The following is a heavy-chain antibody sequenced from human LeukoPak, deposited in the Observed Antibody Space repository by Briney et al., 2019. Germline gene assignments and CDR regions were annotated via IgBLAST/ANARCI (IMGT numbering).Heavy chain of an antibody. Sequence: GGSLRLSCAASGFTVSSNYMSWVRQAPGKGLEWVSVIYSGGSTYYADSVKGRFTISRDNSKNTLYLQMNGLRAEDTAVYYCARDLTYYYDSSGYGTGMDVWGQGTTVTVSS. CDR2: IYSGGST. V-gene: IGHV3-53*01. CDR1: GFTVSSNY. CDR3: ARDLTYYYDSSGYGTGMDV. J-gene: IGHJ6*02. D-gene: IGHD3-22*01.